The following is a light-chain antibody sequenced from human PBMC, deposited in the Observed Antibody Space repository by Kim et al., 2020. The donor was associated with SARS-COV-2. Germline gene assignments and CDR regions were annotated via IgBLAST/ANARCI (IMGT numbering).Light chain of an antibody. CDR1: GRDIGGYNY. CDR2: DVT. Sequence: QSALTQSASASGSPGQSITMSCTGTGRDIGGYNYVSWYQQHPGKAPKLIIYDVTKRPSGVSDRFSGSKSANTASLTISGLQAEDEGDYYCSSYSDTNSVLFGGGTQLTVL. CDR3: SSYSDTNSVL. J-gene: IGLJ2*01. V-gene: IGLV2-14*03.